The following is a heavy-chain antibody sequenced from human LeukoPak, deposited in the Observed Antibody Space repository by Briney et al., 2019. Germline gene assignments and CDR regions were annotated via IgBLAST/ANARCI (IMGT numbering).Heavy chain of an antibody. V-gene: IGHV4-34*01. D-gene: IGHD4-11*01. CDR1: GRSFSGYY. CDR2: INHSGST. Sequence: SETLSLTCAVYGRSFSGYYWSWIRQPPGKGLEWIGEINHSGSTNYNPSLKSRVTISVDTSKNQFSLKLSSVTAADTAVYYCARVMTTVPNFPRRFDPWGQGTLVTVSS. J-gene: IGHJ5*02. CDR3: ARVMTTVPNFPRRFDP.